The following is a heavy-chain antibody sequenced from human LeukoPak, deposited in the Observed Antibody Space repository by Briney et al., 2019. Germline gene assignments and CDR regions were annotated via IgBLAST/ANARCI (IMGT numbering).Heavy chain of an antibody. D-gene: IGHD2-2*01. Sequence: ASVKVSCKASGYTFSSYGISWVREAPGQGLEWRGWISAYNGDTNYAQKLQGRVTMTTDTSTSTAYMELRSLRSDATAVYYCARAWLTCVEPSSTSCHGPYSYGMDVWGQGTTVTVSS. CDR1: GYTFSSYG. CDR3: ARAWLTCVEPSSTSCHGPYSYGMDV. CDR2: ISAYNGDT. J-gene: IGHJ6*02. V-gene: IGHV1-18*01.